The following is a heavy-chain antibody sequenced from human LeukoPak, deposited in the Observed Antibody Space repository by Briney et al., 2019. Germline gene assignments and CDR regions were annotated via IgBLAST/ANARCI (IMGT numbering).Heavy chain of an antibody. V-gene: IGHV4-34*01. CDR1: GGSLSGYY. CDR3: ARALSTVTTYSDS. CDR2: INPTGST. Sequence: SETLSLTCTVDGGSLSGYYWSWIRQPPGKGLEWIGEINPTGSTNYNPSLKSRVTISADTSKSQFSLELSSVTAADTAVFYCARALSTVTTYSDSWGQGTLVTVSS. D-gene: IGHD4-17*01. J-gene: IGHJ4*02.